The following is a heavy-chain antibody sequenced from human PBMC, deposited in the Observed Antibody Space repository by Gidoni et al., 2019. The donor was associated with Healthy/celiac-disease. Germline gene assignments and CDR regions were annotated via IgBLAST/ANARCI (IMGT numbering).Heavy chain of an antibody. CDR3: ARLLDIAAQTPYYYGMDV. D-gene: IGHD6-6*01. CDR2: IIPIFGTA. CDR1: VGTFSSYA. J-gene: IGHJ6*02. V-gene: IGHV1-69*06. Sequence: QVQLVQSGAEVKKPGSSVKVSCKASVGTFSSYAISWVRQAPGQGLEWMGGIIPIFGTANYAQKFQGRVTITADKSTSTAYMELSSLRSEDTAVYYCARLLDIAAQTPYYYGMDVWGQGTTVTVSS.